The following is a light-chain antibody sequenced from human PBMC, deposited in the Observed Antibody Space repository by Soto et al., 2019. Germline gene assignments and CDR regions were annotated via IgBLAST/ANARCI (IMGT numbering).Light chain of an antibody. CDR1: QSVSSN. CDR2: GAS. J-gene: IGKJ5*01. V-gene: IGKV3-11*01. Sequence: VLIQHPARRSVFRFHRAPLAGRASQSVSSNLAWYQQKPGQAPRLLIYGASTRATGIPARFSGSGSGTDSTLTISSLEPEDFAVYYCQQRRQWPRFGQVGRLEI. CDR3: QQRRQWPR.